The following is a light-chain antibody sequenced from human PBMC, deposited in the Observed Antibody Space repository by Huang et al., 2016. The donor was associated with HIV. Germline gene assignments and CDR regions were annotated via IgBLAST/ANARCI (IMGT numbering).Light chain of an antibody. Sequence: DILLTQSPSSLSASVGDRVTITCRSSQNINTYLNWYQQKPGKAPNLRIHSASTLQTGVQSRFSGSGAGTEFTRTVNSLQPEDSATYYCQQGYSTLITFGQGTRL. J-gene: IGKJ5*01. CDR1: QNINTY. CDR2: SAS. CDR3: QQGYSTLIT. V-gene: IGKV1-39*01.